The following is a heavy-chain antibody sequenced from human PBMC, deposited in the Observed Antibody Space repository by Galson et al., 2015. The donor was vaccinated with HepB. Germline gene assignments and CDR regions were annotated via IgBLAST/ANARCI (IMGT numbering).Heavy chain of an antibody. Sequence: QSGAEVKKPGESLRISCKGSGYSFTSYWISWVRQTPGKGLEWMGRIDPSDSYTNYSPSFQGHVTISADKSISTAYLQWSSLKASDTAMYYCARHPTMVRGVIMLGLDYWGQGTLVTVSS. CDR2: IDPSDSYT. J-gene: IGHJ4*02. V-gene: IGHV5-10-1*01. CDR3: ARHPTMVRGVIMLGLDY. CDR1: GYSFTSYW. D-gene: IGHD3-10*01.